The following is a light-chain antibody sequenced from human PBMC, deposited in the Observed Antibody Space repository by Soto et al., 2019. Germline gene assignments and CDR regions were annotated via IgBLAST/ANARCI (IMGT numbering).Light chain of an antibody. CDR2: AAS. J-gene: IGKJ1*01. CDR3: HQSYRTPQT. Sequence: DIPMTQSPSSLSASVGDRVTITCRASQSISSYLNWYQQKPGKAPKLLIYAASSLKSGVPSRFSGRGSGTDYNLTISSLQPEDFATYYCHQSYRTPQTFGQGTKAEIK. CDR1: QSISSY. V-gene: IGKV1-39*01.